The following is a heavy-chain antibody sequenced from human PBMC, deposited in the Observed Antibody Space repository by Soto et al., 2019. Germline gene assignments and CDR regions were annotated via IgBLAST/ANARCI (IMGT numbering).Heavy chain of an antibody. J-gene: IGHJ2*01. Sequence: QVQLVESGGGVVQPGRSLRPSCAASGFIFSSYGIHWVRQAPGKGLEWVAVISYDGSIKYYADSVKGRFTISRDNSKNTLYLQMNSLRVEDTAVYYCARDSGRYFDLWGRGTLVTVSS. D-gene: IGHD3-10*01. CDR2: ISYDGSIK. V-gene: IGHV3-33*05. CDR1: GFIFSSYG. CDR3: ARDSGRYFDL.